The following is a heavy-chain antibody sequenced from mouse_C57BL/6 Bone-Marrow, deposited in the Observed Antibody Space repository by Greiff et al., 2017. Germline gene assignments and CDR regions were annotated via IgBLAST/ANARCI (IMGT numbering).Heavy chain of an antibody. D-gene: IGHD2-4*01. CDR1: GYSFTDYN. CDR2: INPNYGTI. CDR3: ARGYDDDYAVDY. V-gene: IGHV1-39*01. Sequence: LVKPGASVKISCTAFGYSFTDYNLTWVKQSNGKSLQWIGVINPNYGTISYNQKFKGKATLTVDQSTSTAYMQLNSLASEDSAVYYCARGYDDDYAVDYWGQGTSVTVSS. J-gene: IGHJ4*01.